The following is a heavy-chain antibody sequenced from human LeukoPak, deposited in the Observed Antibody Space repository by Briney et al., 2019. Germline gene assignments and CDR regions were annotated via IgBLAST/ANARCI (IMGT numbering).Heavy chain of an antibody. Sequence: ASVKVSCKASGYSFTGYYMHWVRQAPGQGLEWMGWINPNGGDTKYAQKFQGRVTMTGDTSISTAYMELTRLRSDDTAVYYCARGGLRVMVYRLYYMDVWGKGTTVTVSS. V-gene: IGHV1-2*02. J-gene: IGHJ6*03. CDR3: ARGGLRVMVYRLYYMDV. D-gene: IGHD2-8*01. CDR1: GYSFTGYY. CDR2: INPNGGDT.